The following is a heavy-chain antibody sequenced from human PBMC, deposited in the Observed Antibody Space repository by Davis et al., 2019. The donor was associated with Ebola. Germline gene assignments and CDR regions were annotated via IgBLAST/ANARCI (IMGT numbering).Heavy chain of an antibody. CDR1: GFTFRGSA. V-gene: IGHV3-73*01. Sequence: GESLKISCAASGFTFRGSAMHWVRQASGKGLEGVGRIRSKANSYATAYAASVKGRFTISRDDSKNTAYLQMNSLKTEDTAVYYCTRGDYGGRDYWGQGTLVTVSS. CDR2: IRSKANSYAT. CDR3: TRGDYGGRDY. J-gene: IGHJ4*02. D-gene: IGHD4-23*01.